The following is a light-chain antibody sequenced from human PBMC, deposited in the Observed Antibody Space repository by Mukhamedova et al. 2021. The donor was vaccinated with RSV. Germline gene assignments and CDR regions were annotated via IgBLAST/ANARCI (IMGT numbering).Light chain of an antibody. CDR2: GAS. Sequence: GERATLSCRASQSVSSSYLAWYQQKPGQAPRLLIYGASSRATGIPDRFSGSGSGTDFTLTISRLEPDVFAVYYCQQYGSSPLTFGG. CDR3: QQYGSSPLT. CDR1: QSVSSSY. J-gene: IGKJ4*01. V-gene: IGKV3-20*01.